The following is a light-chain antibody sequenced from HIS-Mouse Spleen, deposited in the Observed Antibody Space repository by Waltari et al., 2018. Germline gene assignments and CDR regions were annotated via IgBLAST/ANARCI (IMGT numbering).Light chain of an antibody. J-gene: IGKJ2*01. CDR3: QQRSNWYT. Sequence: EIVLTQSPATLSLSPGESATLPCRASQSVSSYLAWYQQKPGQAPRLLIYDASNRATGIPARFSGSGSGTDFTLTISSLEPEDFAVYYCQQRSNWYTFGQGTKLEIK. CDR2: DAS. CDR1: QSVSSY. V-gene: IGKV3-11*01.